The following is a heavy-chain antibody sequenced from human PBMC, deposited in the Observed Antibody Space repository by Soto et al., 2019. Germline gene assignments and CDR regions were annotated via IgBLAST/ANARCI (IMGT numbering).Heavy chain of an antibody. CDR3: ARGIWFGELFPGYHQFGDV. Sequence: ASVKVSCKASGYTFTSYYMHWVRQAPGQGLEWMGIINPSGGSTSYAQKFQGRVTMTRDTPTSTVYMELSSLRSEDTAVYYCARGIWFGELFPGYHQFGDVWGQGTTVTVSS. V-gene: IGHV1-46*03. J-gene: IGHJ6*02. D-gene: IGHD3-10*01. CDR1: GYTFTSYY. CDR2: INPSGGST.